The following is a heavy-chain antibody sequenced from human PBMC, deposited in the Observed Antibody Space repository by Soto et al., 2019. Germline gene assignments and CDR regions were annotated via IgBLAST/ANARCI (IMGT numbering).Heavy chain of an antibody. Sequence: GGSLRLSCAASGFTFSSYEMNWVRKAPGKGLEWVSYISSSGSTIYYADSVKGRFTISRDNAKNSLYLQMNSLRAEDTAVYYCARVSSSWPYYFDYWGQGTLVTVYS. J-gene: IGHJ4*02. D-gene: IGHD6-13*01. V-gene: IGHV3-48*03. CDR2: ISSSGSTI. CDR3: ARVSSSWPYYFDY. CDR1: GFTFSSYE.